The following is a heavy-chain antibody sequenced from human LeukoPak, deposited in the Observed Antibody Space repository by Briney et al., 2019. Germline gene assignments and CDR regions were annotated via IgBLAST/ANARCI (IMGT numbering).Heavy chain of an antibody. CDR1: GGSFSGYY. Sequence: SETLSLTCAVYGGSFSGYYWSWIRQPPGKGLEWIGEINHSGSTNYNPSLKSRVTISVDTSKNQFSLKLSSVTAADTAVCYCARGLGYPGNWFDPWGQGTLVTVSS. CDR2: INHSGST. D-gene: IGHD6-13*01. CDR3: ARGLGYPGNWFDP. J-gene: IGHJ5*02. V-gene: IGHV4-34*01.